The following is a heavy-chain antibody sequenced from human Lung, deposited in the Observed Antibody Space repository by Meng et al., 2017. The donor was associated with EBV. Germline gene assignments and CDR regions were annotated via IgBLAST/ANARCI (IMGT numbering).Heavy chain of an antibody. CDR1: GATVTGHY. CDR3: ARVKERFGEVLAY. D-gene: IGHD3-10*01. J-gene: IGHJ4*02. V-gene: IGHV1-2*02. Sequence: GRSGSEVKKPGGSVNVSCQAFGATVTGHYSHWVRQDPGQGLVWMGWIDPHNGGTKYAEKFQGRVSMTKDTSISTVYMELSSLRSDDTAVYYCARVKERFGEVLAYWGQGTLVTVSS. CDR2: IDPHNGGT.